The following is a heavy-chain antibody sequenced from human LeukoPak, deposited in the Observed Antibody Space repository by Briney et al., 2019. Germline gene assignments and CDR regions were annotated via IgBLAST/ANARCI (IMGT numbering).Heavy chain of an antibody. CDR3: AKGRAYRVYASSDS. V-gene: IGHV3-23*01. D-gene: IGHD2-8*01. CDR1: GFSFRSYA. Sequence: GGSLRLSCAASGFSFRSYAMSWVRPAPGKGLEWVSGISGCGGSTYYSDSVKGRFTISRDNSNNTAFLQMNSLRGDDTAVYFCAKGRAYRVYASSDSWGQGTLVTVSS. J-gene: IGHJ4*02. CDR2: ISGCGGST.